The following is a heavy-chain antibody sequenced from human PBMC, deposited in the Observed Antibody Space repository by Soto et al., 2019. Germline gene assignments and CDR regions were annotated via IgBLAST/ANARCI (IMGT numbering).Heavy chain of an antibody. CDR2: ISGYNGYT. CDR3: ARDRRDYVRGSYRSYFDY. CDR1: GYTFSSYG. V-gene: IGHV1-18*01. Sequence: ASVKVSCKASGYTFSSYGITWVRQAPGQGLEWMGWISGYNGYTNYAQKFQDRVTVTTDTSTTTAYLKLRSLTSDDTAVYYCARDRRDYVRGSYRSYFDYWGQGTQVPVSS. J-gene: IGHJ4*02. D-gene: IGHD3-16*02.